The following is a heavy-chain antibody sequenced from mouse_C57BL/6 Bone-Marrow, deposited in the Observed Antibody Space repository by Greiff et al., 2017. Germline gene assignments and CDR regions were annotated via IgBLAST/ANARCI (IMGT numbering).Heavy chain of an antibody. D-gene: IGHD1-1*01. CDR1: GYTFTSYD. CDR3: SRLEFDGSSGDWCFDV. V-gene: IGHV1-85*01. CDR2: IYPRDGST. J-gene: IGHJ1*03. Sequence: VQLQQSGPELVKPGASVKLSCKASGYTFTSYDINWVKQRPGQGLEWIGWIYPRDGSTKYNEKFKGKAKLTVDTSSSTAYMELHSLTAQDSAVFFCSRLEFDGSSGDWCFDVWGTGTTVTVSS.